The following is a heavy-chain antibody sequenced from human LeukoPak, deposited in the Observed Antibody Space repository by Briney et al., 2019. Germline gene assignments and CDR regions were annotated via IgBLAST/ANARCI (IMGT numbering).Heavy chain of an antibody. CDR3: AKEPYDYGDYVDAFDI. Sequence: GGSLRLSCAASGFTVSSNYMSWVRQAPGKGLEWVSGISGSGGSTYYADSVKGRFTISRDNSKNTLYLQMNSLRAEDTAVYYCAKEPYDYGDYVDAFDIWGQGTMVTVSS. D-gene: IGHD4-17*01. J-gene: IGHJ3*02. CDR1: GFTVSSNY. CDR2: ISGSGGST. V-gene: IGHV3-53*05.